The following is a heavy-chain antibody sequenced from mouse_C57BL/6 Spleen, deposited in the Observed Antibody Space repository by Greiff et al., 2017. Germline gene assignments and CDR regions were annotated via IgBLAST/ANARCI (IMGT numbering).Heavy chain of an antibody. V-gene: IGHV10-1*01. CDR1: GFSFNTYA. CDR3: VRHGTGTALFDY. J-gene: IGHJ2*01. CDR2: IRSKSNNYAT. D-gene: IGHD4-1*01. Sequence: EVKLVESGGGLVQPKGSLKLSCAASGFSFNTYAMNWVRQAPGKGLEWVARIRSKSNNYATYYADSVKDRFTISRDDSESMLYLQMNNLKTEDTAMYYCVRHGTGTALFDYWGQGTTRTVSS.